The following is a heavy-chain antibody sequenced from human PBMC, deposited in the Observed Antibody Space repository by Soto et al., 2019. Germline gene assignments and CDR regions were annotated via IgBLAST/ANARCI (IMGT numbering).Heavy chain of an antibody. CDR1: GAAISSGNYY. V-gene: IGHV4-31*03. CDR3: ARSPGYYFDY. CDR2: ISYSGSA. J-gene: IGHJ4*02. Sequence: SETLSLTCTVSGAAISSGNYYWNWIRQHPGKGLEWIGYISYSGSAYYNPSLKSRVTISVDTSKNQFSLKLSSVTAADTAVYYCARSPGYYFDYWGQGTLVTVSS.